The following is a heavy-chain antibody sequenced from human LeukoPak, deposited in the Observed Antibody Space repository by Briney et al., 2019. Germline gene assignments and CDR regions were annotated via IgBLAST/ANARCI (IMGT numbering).Heavy chain of an antibody. CDR1: GGSISSYY. V-gene: IGHV4-59*01. Sequence: PSETLSLTCTVSGGSISSYYWSWIRQPPGKGLEWIGYIYYSGSTNYNPSLKSRVTISVDTSKNQFSLKLSSVTAADTAVYYCARYTAMVTWGQSGFDYWGQGTLVTVSS. CDR3: ARYTAMVTWGQSGFDY. CDR2: IYYSGST. D-gene: IGHD5-18*01. J-gene: IGHJ4*02.